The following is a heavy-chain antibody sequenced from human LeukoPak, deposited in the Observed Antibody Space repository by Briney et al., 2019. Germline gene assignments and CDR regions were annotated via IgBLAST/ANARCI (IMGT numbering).Heavy chain of an antibody. V-gene: IGHV1-2*02. CDR1: GYTFTGYY. CDR2: INPNSGGT. D-gene: IGHD3-10*01. J-gene: IGHJ4*02. Sequence: GASVKVSCKAPGYTFTGYYMHWVRQAPGQGLEWMGWINPNSGGTNYAQKFQGRVTMTRDTSISTAYMELSRLRSDDTAVYYCAREFTATRITMVRGVGTYWGQGTLVTVSS. CDR3: AREFTATRITMVRGVGTY.